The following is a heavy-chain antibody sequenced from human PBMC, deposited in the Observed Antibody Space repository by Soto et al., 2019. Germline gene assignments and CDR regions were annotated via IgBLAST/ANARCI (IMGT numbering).Heavy chain of an antibody. J-gene: IGHJ6*02. Sequence: EAQLLESGGGFVQPGGSLRLSCAATGFTFSVYAMTWVRQAPGKGLEWVSAVTANGGSTYAADYVKGRFTISRDKSKNTLLLPINSTTAEDTAVYYCASLGVGDWANYYYYYGMDVWGHGTTVNVSS. CDR2: VTANGGST. D-gene: IGHD2-21*02. CDR1: GFTFSVYA. V-gene: IGHV3-23*01. CDR3: ASLGVGDWANYYYYYGMDV.